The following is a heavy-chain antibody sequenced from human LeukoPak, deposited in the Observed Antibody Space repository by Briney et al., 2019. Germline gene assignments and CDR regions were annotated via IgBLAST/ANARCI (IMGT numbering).Heavy chain of an antibody. CDR1: GGSISSYY. J-gene: IGHJ4*02. D-gene: IGHD6-13*01. CDR2: IYYSGST. V-gene: IGHV4-59*01. CDR3: ARDIAAAGVFDY. Sequence: SETLSLTCTVSGGSISSYYWGWIRQPPGKGLEWIGYIYYSGSTNYNPSLKSRVTISVDTSKNQFSLKLSSVTAADTAVYYCARDIAAAGVFDYWGQGTLVTVSS.